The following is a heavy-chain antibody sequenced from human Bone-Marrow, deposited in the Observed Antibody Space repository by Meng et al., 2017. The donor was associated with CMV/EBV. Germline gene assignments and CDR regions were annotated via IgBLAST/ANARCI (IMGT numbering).Heavy chain of an antibody. Sequence: GESLKISCAASGFTFSKYGMHWARQAPGKGLEWVAFIRHDGSDEYYAESVKGRFTISRDNAKNSLYLQVNSLRAEDTAVYYCARGLDYSYGTSFDYFGQGTLVTVSS. J-gene: IGHJ4*02. CDR1: GFTFSKYG. V-gene: IGHV3-30*02. CDR2: IRHDGSDE. CDR3: ARGLDYSYGTSFDY. D-gene: IGHD5-18*01.